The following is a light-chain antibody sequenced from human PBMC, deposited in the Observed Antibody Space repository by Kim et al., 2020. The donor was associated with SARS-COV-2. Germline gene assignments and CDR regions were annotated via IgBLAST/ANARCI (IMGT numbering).Light chain of an antibody. CDR1: QSISSW. V-gene: IGKV1-5*01. CDR2: DAS. CDR3: QQYNSYPWT. Sequence: ASVGDRVTITCRASQSISSWLAWYQQKPGKAPKLLIYDASSLESGIPSRFSGSGSGTEFTLTISSLQPDDFAAYYCQQYNSYPWTFGQGTKVDIK. J-gene: IGKJ1*01.